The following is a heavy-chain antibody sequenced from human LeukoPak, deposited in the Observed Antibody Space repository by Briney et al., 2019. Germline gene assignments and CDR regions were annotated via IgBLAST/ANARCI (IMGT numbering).Heavy chain of an antibody. D-gene: IGHD5-24*01. CDR3: ASSRDGYNPD. CDR1: GGSISSYY. J-gene: IGHJ4*02. V-gene: IGHV4-59*01. Sequence: KPSETLSLTCTVSGGSISSYYWSWIRQPPEKGLEWIGYIYYSGSTNYNPSLKSRVTISVDTSKNQSSLKLSSVTAADTAVYYCASSRDGYNPDWGQGTLVTVSS. CDR2: IYYSGST.